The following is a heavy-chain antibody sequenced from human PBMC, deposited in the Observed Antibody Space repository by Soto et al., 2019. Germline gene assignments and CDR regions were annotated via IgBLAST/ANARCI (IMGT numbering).Heavy chain of an antibody. CDR3: AKAGSATTVTALDY. CDR2: ISWNSGSI. D-gene: IGHD4-17*01. J-gene: IGHJ4*02. Sequence: EVQLVESGGGLVQPGRSLRLSCAASGFTFDDYAMHWVRQAPGKGLEWVSGISWNSGSIGYADSVKGRFTISRDNAKNSLYVTMNSLRAEDTALSYCAKAGSATTVTALDYWGQGTLVTVSS. CDR1: GFTFDDYA. V-gene: IGHV3-9*01.